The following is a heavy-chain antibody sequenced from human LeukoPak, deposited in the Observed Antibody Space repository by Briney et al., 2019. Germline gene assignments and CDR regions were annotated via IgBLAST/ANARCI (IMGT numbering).Heavy chain of an antibody. J-gene: IGHJ3*02. CDR3: ARVDYGAYASFDI. CDR2: ISSSGSDI. CDR1: GFTFSPYA. Sequence: GGSLRLSCAASGFTFSPYAMAWVRQASGKGLEWVSYISSSGSDIYHADSVKGRFTISRDNAKNSLYLQMNSLRAEDTAVYYCARVDYGAYASFDIWGQGTMVTVSS. D-gene: IGHD4-17*01. V-gene: IGHV3-21*05.